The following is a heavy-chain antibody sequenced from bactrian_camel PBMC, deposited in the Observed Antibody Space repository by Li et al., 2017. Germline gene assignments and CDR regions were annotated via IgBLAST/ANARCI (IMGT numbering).Heavy chain of an antibody. Sequence: HVQLVESGGGSVQAGGSLKLSCIGSGHPYPTTCMSWFRQAPEQEREWVAAIDSDGTKTYTDSVKGRFTISRDNAPNTLTLEMTSLQPEDTAMYSCAARTSCTLGACGCSKSPTRSYNYRGQGTQVTVS. V-gene: IGHV3S6*01. D-gene: IGHD1*01. CDR1: GHPYPTTC. J-gene: IGHJ4*01. CDR2: IDSDGTKT. CDR3: AARTSCTLGACGCSKSPTRSYNY.